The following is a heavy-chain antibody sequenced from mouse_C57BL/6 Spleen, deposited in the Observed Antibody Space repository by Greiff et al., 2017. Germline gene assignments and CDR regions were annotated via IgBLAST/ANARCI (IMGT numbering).Heavy chain of an antibody. V-gene: IGHV5S21*01. J-gene: IGHJ2*01. CDR3: ASGSSGYYFDY. CDR2: ISSGGDYI. D-gene: IGHD3-2*02. CDR1: GFTFSSYA. Sequence: EVQLVESGEGLVKPGGSLKLSCAASGFTFSSYAMSWVRQTPGQRLEWVAYISSGGDYIYYAHTVKGRFTISRDNARNTLYLQMSSLKSEDTAMYYCASGSSGYYFDYWGQGTTLTVSS.